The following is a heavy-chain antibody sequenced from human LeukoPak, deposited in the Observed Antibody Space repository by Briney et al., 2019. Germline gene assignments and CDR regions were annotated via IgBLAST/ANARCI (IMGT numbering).Heavy chain of an antibody. CDR2: ISGSGGST. D-gene: IGHD6-13*01. Sequence: GGSLRLSCAASGFTFSSYSMSWVRQAPGKGLEWVSAISGSGGSTYYADSVKGRFTISRDNSKNTLYLQMNSLRAEDAAVYYCAKSYSSSWYYFDYWGQGTLVTVSS. V-gene: IGHV3-23*01. CDR3: AKSYSSSWYYFDY. J-gene: IGHJ4*02. CDR1: GFTFSSYS.